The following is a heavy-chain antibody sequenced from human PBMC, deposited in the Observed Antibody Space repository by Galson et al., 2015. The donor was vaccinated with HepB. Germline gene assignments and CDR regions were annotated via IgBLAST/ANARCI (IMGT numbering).Heavy chain of an antibody. CDR3: ASRGDRDWLFDTLLDNWFDP. V-gene: IGHV3-48*02. J-gene: IGHJ5*02. Sequence: SLRLSCAASGFNFISYSMNWVRQAPGKGLEWVSYISSSGSTIYYADSVKGRSTISRDNAKNSLYLQMNSLRDGDTAVYYCASRGDRDWLFDTLLDNWFDPWGQGTLVTVSS. CDR2: ISSSGSTI. CDR1: GFNFISYS. D-gene: IGHD3/OR15-3a*01.